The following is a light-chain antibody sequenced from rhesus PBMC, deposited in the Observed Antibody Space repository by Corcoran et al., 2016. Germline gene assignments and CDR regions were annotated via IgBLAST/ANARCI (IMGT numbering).Light chain of an antibody. V-gene: IGKV1-22*01. CDR1: QSISSW. J-gene: IGKJ1*01. CDR3: QQYSSSPWT. CDR2: KAS. Sequence: DIQMTQSPSPLSASVGDTVTITCRASQSISSWLAWYQQKPGKAPKLLIYKASSLQSGVPSRFSGIESGTDFTLTISSLQSEDFATYYCQQYSSSPWTFGHGTKVEIK.